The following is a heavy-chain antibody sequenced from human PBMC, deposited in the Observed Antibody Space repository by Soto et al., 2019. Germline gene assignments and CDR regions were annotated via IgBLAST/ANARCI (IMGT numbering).Heavy chain of an antibody. CDR1: GGSISSGGYS. D-gene: IGHD1-1*01. CDR3: ARDQLEGNWFDP. CDR2: IYHSGYT. J-gene: IGHJ5*02. Sequence: QLQLQESGSGLVKPSQTLSLTCAVSGGSISSGGYSWNWIRQAPGKGLEWIGYIYHSGYTLYNPSLKGRVTISVDKSKNHSSLKLTSVTAADTAVYYCARDQLEGNWFDPWGQGTLVTVSS. V-gene: IGHV4-30-2*01.